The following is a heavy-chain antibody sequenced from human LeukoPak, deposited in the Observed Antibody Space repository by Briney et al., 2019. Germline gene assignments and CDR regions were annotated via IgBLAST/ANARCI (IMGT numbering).Heavy chain of an antibody. V-gene: IGHV1-69*04. CDR2: IIPILGIA. CDR1: GGTFSSYA. CDR3: ARGYSSGWYSTDY. J-gene: IGHJ4*02. Sequence: SVKVSCKASGGTFSSYAISWVRQAPGQGLEWIGRIIPILGIANYAQKFQGRVTITADKSTSTAYMELSSLRSEDTAVYYCARGYSSGWYSTDYWGQRTPVTVSS. D-gene: IGHD6-19*01.